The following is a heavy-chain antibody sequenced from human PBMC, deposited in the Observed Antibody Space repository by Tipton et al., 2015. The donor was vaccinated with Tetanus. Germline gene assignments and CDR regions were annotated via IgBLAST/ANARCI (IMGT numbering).Heavy chain of an antibody. CDR1: GYKFGIYW. D-gene: IGHD7-27*01. J-gene: IGHJ2*01. CDR2: IYPGDSDT. CDR3: ARRLGPLTGDQIWHFDL. V-gene: IGHV5-51*01. Sequence: QLVQSGAEVKKSGESLKISCSGSGYKFGIYWIAWMRQMPGKGLEWMGIIYPGDSDTRYSPSFEGRVSISVDRFITTAYLQWRSLKASDTATYYCARRLGPLTGDQIWHFDLWGRGPLVTVSS.